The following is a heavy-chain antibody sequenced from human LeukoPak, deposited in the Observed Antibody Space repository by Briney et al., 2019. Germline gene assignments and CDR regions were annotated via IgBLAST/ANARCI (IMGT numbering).Heavy chain of an antibody. CDR3: ATDGGLWVSAHWGDS. Sequence: GGSLRLSCTASGFTFSSYTMSWVRQAPGKGLRWVSTITTGGPNTYYADSVKRRFTVSRDDSKNTLYLQMNSLRAEDTAVYYCATDGGLWVSAHWGDSWGRGTLVTVSS. D-gene: IGHD7-27*01. CDR2: ITTGGPNT. CDR1: GFTFSSYT. V-gene: IGHV3-23*01. J-gene: IGHJ4*02.